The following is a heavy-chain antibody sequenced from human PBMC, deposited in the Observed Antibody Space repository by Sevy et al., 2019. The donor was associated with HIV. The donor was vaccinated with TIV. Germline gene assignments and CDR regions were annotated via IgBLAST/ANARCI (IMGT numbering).Heavy chain of an antibody. CDR1: GGDFNNDA. D-gene: IGHD2-2*01. Sequence: ASVKFSCKASGGDFNNDAITWVRQAPGQGLEWMGGVIPMSGTAKYSQKFQGRVTIIADESTSKTSMELSSLRSEDTAVYFCARVGVTLRFCSSTSCYFNWFDSWGQGTLVTVSS. V-gene: IGHV1-69*13. CDR2: VIPMSGTA. CDR3: ARVGVTLRFCSSTSCYFNWFDS. J-gene: IGHJ5*01.